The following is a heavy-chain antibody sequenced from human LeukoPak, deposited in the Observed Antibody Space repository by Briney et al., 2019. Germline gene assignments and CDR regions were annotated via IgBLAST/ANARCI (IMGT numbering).Heavy chain of an antibody. Sequence: ASVKVSCKASGYTFTSYGISWVRQAPGQGLEWMGWISAYNGNTNYAQKLQGRVTMNTDTSTSTAYMELRSLRSDDAALYYCARDPGEGYCSGGSCYSVTWGQGTLVTVSS. CDR2: ISAYNGNT. D-gene: IGHD2-15*01. V-gene: IGHV1-18*04. J-gene: IGHJ5*02. CDR1: GYTFTSYG. CDR3: ARDPGEGYCSGGSCYSVT.